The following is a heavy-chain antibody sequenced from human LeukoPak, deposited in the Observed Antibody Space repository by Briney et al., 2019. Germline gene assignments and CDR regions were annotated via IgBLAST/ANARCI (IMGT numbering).Heavy chain of an antibody. V-gene: IGHV3-15*01. CDR2: IKSKTDGGTT. CDR3: TTDLDYYDSSGYYSQSDFDY. Sequence: GGSLRLSCAASGFAFSNAWMTWVRQAPGKGLEWVGRIKSKTDGGTTDYAAPVKGRFTISRDDSKNTLYLQMNSLKTEDTAVYYCTTDLDYYDSSGYYSQSDFDYWGQGTLVTVSS. CDR1: GFAFSNAW. D-gene: IGHD3-22*01. J-gene: IGHJ4*02.